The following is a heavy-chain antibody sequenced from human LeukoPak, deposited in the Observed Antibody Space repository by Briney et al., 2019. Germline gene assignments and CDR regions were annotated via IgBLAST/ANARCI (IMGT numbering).Heavy chain of an antibody. V-gene: IGHV3-23*01. J-gene: IGHJ4*02. CDR1: GFTFSNFA. CDR2: ISRSGETT. Sequence: HPGGSLRLSCAASGFTFSNFAMRWVRQAPGKGLEWVSAISRSGETTVYADSMRGRFTMSRDNSKNTLYLQMNSLGAEDTAVYYCARSSCPNNGCTYYLDYWGQGTLVTVSS. CDR3: ARSSCPNNGCTYYLDY. D-gene: IGHD2-8*01.